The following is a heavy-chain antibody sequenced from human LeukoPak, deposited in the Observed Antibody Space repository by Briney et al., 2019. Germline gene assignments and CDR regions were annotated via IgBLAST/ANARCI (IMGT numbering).Heavy chain of an antibody. D-gene: IGHD2-2*01. CDR2: IYASGGT. Sequence: PSETLSLTCTVSGGSISSYYWSWIRQPAGKGLEWIGRIYASGGTNYNPSLKSRLTISVDKSKNQFSLRLSSVTAADTAVYYCARSVRYCSSASCYVNWFDPWGQGTLVTVSS. V-gene: IGHV4-4*07. J-gene: IGHJ5*02. CDR1: GGSISSYY. CDR3: ARSVRYCSSASCYVNWFDP.